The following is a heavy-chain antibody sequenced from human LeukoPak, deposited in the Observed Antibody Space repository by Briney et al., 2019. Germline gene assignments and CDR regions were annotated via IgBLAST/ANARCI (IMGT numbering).Heavy chain of an antibody. V-gene: IGHV3-66*01. CDR1: GFTVSSNY. CDR3: ARDRITVAGNYYGMDV. CDR2: IYSGGST. J-gene: IGHJ6*02. Sequence: GGSLRLPCAASGFTVSSNYMSWVRQAPGKGLEWVSVIYSGGSTYYADSVKGGFTISRDNSKNTLYLQMNSLRAEDTAVYYCARDRITVAGNYYGMDVWGQGTTVTVSS. D-gene: IGHD6-19*01.